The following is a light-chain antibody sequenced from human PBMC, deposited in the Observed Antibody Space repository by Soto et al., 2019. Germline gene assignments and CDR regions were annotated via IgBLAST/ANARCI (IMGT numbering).Light chain of an antibody. J-gene: IGKJ1*01. CDR1: QSVSSN. CDR2: GAS. CDR3: QQYNNWPPWT. Sequence: DIVMTQSPATLSVSPGERATLSCRASQSVSSNLAWYQQKPGQAPRLLLYGASTRANGIPVRFSGSGSGTEFTLTISSLQSEDFAVYYCQQYNNWPPWTFGQGTKVEIK. V-gene: IGKV3-15*01.